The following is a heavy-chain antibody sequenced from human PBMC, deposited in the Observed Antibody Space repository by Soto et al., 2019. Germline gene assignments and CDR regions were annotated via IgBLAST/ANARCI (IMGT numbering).Heavy chain of an antibody. V-gene: IGHV1-18*01. J-gene: IGHJ4*02. D-gene: IGHD1-1*01. CDR1: GYTFSTYG. CDR2: ISAHNGNT. Sequence: QVHLVQSGAEVKKPGASVKVSCKGSGYTFSTYGITWVRQAPGQGLEWMGWISAHNGNTNYAQKLQGRVTVTRDTSTSTAYMEPRSVSSDDTAAYDWTRGGYGDYWGQGALVTVSS. CDR3: TRGGYGDY.